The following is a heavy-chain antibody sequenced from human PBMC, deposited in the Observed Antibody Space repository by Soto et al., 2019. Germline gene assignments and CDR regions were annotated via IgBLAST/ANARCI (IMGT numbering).Heavy chain of an antibody. V-gene: IGHV3-21*01. CDR1: GFTFSSYS. CDR2: ISSSSSYI. D-gene: IGHD6-6*01. Sequence: ESGGGLVKPGGSLRLSCAASGFTFSSYSMNWVRQAPGKGLEWVSSISSSSSYIYYADSVKGRFTISRDNAKNSLYLQMNSLRAEDTAVYYCARDYEQLGSYYYYGMDVWGQGTTVTVSS. J-gene: IGHJ6*02. CDR3: ARDYEQLGSYYYYGMDV.